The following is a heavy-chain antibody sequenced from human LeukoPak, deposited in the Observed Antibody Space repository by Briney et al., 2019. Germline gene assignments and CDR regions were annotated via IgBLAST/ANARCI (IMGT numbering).Heavy chain of an antibody. CDR2: IYPGDSDT. CDR1: GYSFTSHW. CDR3: ARHHSSSWYEHYYYYMDV. J-gene: IGHJ6*03. Sequence: GESLKISCKGSGYSFTSHWIGWVRQMPGKGLEWMGIIYPGDSDTRYSPSFQGQVTISADKSISTAYLQWSSLKASDTAMYYCARHHSSSWYEHYYYYMDVWGKGTTVTVSS. D-gene: IGHD6-13*01. V-gene: IGHV5-51*01.